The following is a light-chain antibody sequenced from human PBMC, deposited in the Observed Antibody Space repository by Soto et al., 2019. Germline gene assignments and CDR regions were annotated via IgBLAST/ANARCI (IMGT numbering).Light chain of an antibody. CDR3: AAWDDSPSGVA. CDR2: RND. V-gene: IGLV1-47*01. CDR1: SSNIGSNY. J-gene: IGLJ2*01. Sequence: QSVLTQPPSASGAPGQRVTISCSGSSSNIGSNYVYWYQQLPGTAPKLLIFRNDQRPSGVPDRFSGSKSGTSASLAITGLRSEDEADYFCAAWDDSPSGVAFGGGTKLNVL.